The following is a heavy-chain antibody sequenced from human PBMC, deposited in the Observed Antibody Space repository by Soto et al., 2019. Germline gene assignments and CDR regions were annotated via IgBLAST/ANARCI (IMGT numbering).Heavy chain of an antibody. CDR2: IYYSGST. D-gene: IGHD3-9*01. CDR3: ARLDYDILTGASYYMDV. J-gene: IGHJ6*03. V-gene: IGHV4-59*08. Sequence: SETLSLTCTVSGGSISSYYWSWIRQPPGKGLEWIGYIYYSGSTNYNPSLKSRVTISVDTSKNQFSLKLSSVTAADTAVYYCARLDYDILTGASYYMDVWGKGTTVNVSS. CDR1: GGSISSYY.